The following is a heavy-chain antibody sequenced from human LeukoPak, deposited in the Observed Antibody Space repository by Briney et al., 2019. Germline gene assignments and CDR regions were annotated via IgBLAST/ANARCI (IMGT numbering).Heavy chain of an antibody. V-gene: IGHV3-23*01. J-gene: IGHJ6*02. CDR1: GFTFSSYA. Sequence: GGTLRLSCAASGFTFSSYAMSWVLQAPGKGLEWVSAISGSGGSTYYADSVKGRFTISRDNSKNTLYLQMNSLRAEDTAVYYCAKERVQHECGDLGYYYGMDVWGQGTTVTVSS. CDR3: AKERVQHECGDLGYYYGMDV. CDR2: ISGSGGST. D-gene: IGHD4-17*01.